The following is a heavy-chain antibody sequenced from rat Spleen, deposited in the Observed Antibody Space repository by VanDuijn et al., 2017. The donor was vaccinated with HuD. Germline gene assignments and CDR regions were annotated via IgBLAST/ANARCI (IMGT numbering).Heavy chain of an antibody. Sequence: QVQLMESGPGLVQPSETLSLTCTVSGFSLTSYNVHWVRQPPGKGLEWMGVMWSGGSTDYNSALKSRLSISRDTSKNQVFLKMNSLQSEDTTTYYCARDGATVATWYLDFWGPGTMVTVSS. V-gene: IGHV2-45*01. CDR3: ARDGATVATWYLDF. CDR2: MWSGGST. D-gene: IGHD1-8*01. CDR1: GFSLTSYN. J-gene: IGHJ1*01.